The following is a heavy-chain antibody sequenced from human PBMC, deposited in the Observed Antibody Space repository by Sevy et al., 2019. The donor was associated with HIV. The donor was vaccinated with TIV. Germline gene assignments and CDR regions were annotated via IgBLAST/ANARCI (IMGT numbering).Heavy chain of an antibody. CDR2: IYTSGST. V-gene: IGHV4-4*07. J-gene: IGHJ5*02. CDR3: AREEDYYDSSGYTTP. Sequence: SETLSLTCTVSGGSISSYYWSWIRQPAGKGLEWIGRIYTSGSTNYNPSLKSRVTMSVDTSKNQSSLKLSSVTAADTAVYYCAREEDYYDSSGYTTPWGQGTLVTVSS. CDR1: GGSISSYY. D-gene: IGHD3-22*01.